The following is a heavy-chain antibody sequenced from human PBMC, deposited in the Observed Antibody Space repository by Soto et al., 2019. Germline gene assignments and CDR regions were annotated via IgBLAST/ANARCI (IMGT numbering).Heavy chain of an antibody. V-gene: IGHV4-59*01. CDR3: ARDYGSGSPFDY. J-gene: IGHJ4*02. CDR1: GGSISTYY. Sequence: PSETLSLTCTVSGGSISTYYWSWIRQPPGKGLEWIGYIHYSGSTSYNSSLHGRVTISLDTSKNQFSLSLTSVTAADTAVYYCARDYGSGSPFDYWGQGTLVTVSS. CDR2: IHYSGST. D-gene: IGHD3-10*01.